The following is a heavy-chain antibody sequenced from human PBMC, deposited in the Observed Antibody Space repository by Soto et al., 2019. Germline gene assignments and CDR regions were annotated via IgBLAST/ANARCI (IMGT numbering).Heavy chain of an antibody. Sequence: SLRLSCAASGFTFSDHHMDWVRQAPGKGLEWVGRATNKGHSHTTGYAASVKGRFTISRDDSKNSLSLQMNSLKTEDTAVYFCARLMGTSFDLWGQGTLVTVSS. CDR2: ATNKGHSHTT. J-gene: IGHJ4*02. CDR3: ARLMGTSFDL. D-gene: IGHD2-8*01. CDR1: GFTFSDHH. V-gene: IGHV3-72*01.